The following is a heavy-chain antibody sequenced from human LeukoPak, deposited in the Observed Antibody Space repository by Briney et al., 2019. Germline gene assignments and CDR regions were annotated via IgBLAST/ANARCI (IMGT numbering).Heavy chain of an antibody. CDR1: GFTFSSYS. D-gene: IGHD2-2*01. CDR3: ARGPVGYCSSTSCYYFDY. J-gene: IGHJ4*02. CDR2: ISSSRSYI. V-gene: IGHV3-21*01. Sequence: GGSLRLSCAAAGFTFSSYSMNWVRQAPGKGLGWVSSISSSRSYIYYADSVKGRFTNSRDNAKNSLYLQMNSLRAEDTAVCYCARGPVGYCSSTSCYYFDYWGQGTLVTVSS.